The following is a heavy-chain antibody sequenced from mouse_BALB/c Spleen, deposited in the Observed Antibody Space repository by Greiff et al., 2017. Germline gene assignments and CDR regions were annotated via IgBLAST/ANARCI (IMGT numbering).Heavy chain of an antibody. CDR3: ARSTVGSFAWFAY. J-gene: IGHJ3*01. V-gene: IGHV14-3*02. CDR1: GFNIKDTY. CDR2: IDPANGNT. Sequence: EVKLQESGAELVKPGASVKLSCTASGFNIKDTYMHWVKQRPEQGLEWIGRIDPANGNTKYDPKFQGKATITADTSSNTAYLQLSSLTSEDTAVYYCARSTVGSFAWFAYWGQGTLVTVSA.